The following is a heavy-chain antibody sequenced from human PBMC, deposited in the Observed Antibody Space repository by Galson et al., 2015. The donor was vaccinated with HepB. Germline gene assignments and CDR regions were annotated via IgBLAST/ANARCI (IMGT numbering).Heavy chain of an antibody. CDR3: AREGYSYGPKDYYYGMDV. J-gene: IGHJ6*02. D-gene: IGHD5-18*01. V-gene: IGHV1-18*04. CDR2: ISAYNGNT. CDR1: GYTFTSYG. Sequence: SVKVSCKASGYTFTSYGISWVRQAPGQGLEWMGWISAYNGNTNYAQKLQGRVTMTTDTSTSTAYMELRSLRSDDTAVYYCAREGYSYGPKDYYYGMDVWGQGTTVTVSS.